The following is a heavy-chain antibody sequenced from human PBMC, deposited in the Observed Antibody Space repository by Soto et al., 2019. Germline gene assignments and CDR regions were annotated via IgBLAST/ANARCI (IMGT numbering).Heavy chain of an antibody. J-gene: IGHJ6*02. D-gene: IGHD3-3*01. CDR2: IYYSGST. CDR3: ARQRRYYDFWSGYANWGYYGMDV. Sequence: SETLSLTCTVSGGSISSSSYYWGWIRQPPGKGLEWIGSIYYSGSTYYNPSPKSRVTISVDTSKNQFSLKLSSVTAADTAVYYCARQRRYYDFWSGYANWGYYGMDVWGQGTTVTVSS. CDR1: GGSISSSSYY. V-gene: IGHV4-39*01.